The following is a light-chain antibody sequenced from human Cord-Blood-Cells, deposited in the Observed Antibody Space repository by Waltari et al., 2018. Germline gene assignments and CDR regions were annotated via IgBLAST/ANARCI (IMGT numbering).Light chain of an antibody. V-gene: IGKV1-39*01. CDR1: QSISSY. CDR3: QQSYSTPRT. J-gene: IGKJ1*01. CDR2: PAS. Sequence: DIQMTQSPSSLSASVGDRVTITCRASQSISSYLNWYQQKPGKAPKLLIYPASSLQSGVPSRFSGSRSVTDFALTISSLQPDDFATYYCQQSYSTPRTFGQGTTVEI.